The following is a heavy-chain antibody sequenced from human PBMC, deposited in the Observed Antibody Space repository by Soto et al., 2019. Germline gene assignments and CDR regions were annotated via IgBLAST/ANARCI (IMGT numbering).Heavy chain of an antibody. V-gene: IGHV1-24*01. Sequence: QVQLVQSGAEVKKPGASVKVSCKVSGYTLTELSMHWVRQAPGKGLEWMGGFDPEDGETIYAQKFQGRVTMTEDTSTDTDYMELSSLRSEDTAVYYCAALGYCSSTSCYGGYYMDVWGKGTTVTVSS. CDR2: FDPEDGET. D-gene: IGHD2-2*01. CDR1: GYTLTELS. J-gene: IGHJ6*03. CDR3: AALGYCSSTSCYGGYYMDV.